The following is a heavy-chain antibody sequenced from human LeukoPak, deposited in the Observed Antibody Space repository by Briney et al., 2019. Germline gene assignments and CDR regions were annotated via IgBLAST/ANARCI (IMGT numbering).Heavy chain of an antibody. Sequence: GGSLRLSCAASGFTFSSYAMSWVRQAPGKGLEWVSAISGSGGSTYYADSVKGRFTISRDNSKNTLYLQMNSLRAEDTAVYYCAKDSKRDSSGWYEMDYFDYWGQGTLVTVSS. J-gene: IGHJ4*02. CDR3: AKDSKRDSSGWYEMDYFDY. D-gene: IGHD6-19*01. V-gene: IGHV3-23*01. CDR1: GFTFSSYA. CDR2: ISGSGGST.